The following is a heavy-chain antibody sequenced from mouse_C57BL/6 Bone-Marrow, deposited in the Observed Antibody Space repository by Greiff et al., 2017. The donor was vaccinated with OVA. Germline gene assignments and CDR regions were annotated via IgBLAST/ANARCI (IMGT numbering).Heavy chain of an antibody. Sequence: QVQLQQPGAELVKPGASVKLSCKASGYTFTSYWMHWVKQRPGQGLEWIGMIHPNSGSTNYNEKFKSKATLTVDKSSSTAYMQLSSLTSEDSAVYYCAREGGGCYFDYWGQGTTLTVSS. J-gene: IGHJ2*01. V-gene: IGHV1-64*01. CDR1: GYTFTSYW. CDR3: AREGGGCYFDY. CDR2: IHPNSGST. D-gene: IGHD1-1*02.